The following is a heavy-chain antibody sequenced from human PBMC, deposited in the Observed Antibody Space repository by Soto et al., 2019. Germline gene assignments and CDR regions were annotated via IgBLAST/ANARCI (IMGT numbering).Heavy chain of an antibody. D-gene: IGHD1-26*01. Sequence: QVQLVESGGGVVQPGRSLRLSCAASGFTFSSYGMHWVRQAPGKGLEWVAVISYDGSNKYYADSVKGRFTISRDNSKNTLYLQMNSLRAEDTAVYYCAKDFLSGMVGATVDYWGQGTLVTVSS. V-gene: IGHV3-30*18. CDR3: AKDFLSGMVGATVDY. CDR2: ISYDGSNK. CDR1: GFTFSSYG. J-gene: IGHJ4*02.